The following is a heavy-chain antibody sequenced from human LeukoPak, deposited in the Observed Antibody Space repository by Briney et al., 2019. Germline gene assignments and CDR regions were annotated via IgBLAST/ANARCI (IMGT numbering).Heavy chain of an antibody. Sequence: SGTLSLTCTVSGGSISSYYWSWIRQPPGKGLEWVGYIYYSGSTNYNPSLKSRVTISVDTSKNQFSLKLSSVTAADTAVYYCASAPNYYDSSGHLARGRAFDIWGQGKMVTVSS. D-gene: IGHD3-22*01. J-gene: IGHJ3*02. CDR3: ASAPNYYDSSGHLARGRAFDI. CDR2: IYYSGST. V-gene: IGHV4-59*01. CDR1: GGSISSYY.